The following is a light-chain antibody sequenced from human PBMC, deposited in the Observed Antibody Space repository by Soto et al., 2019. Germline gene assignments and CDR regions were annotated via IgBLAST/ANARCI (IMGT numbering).Light chain of an antibody. Sequence: EIVMTQSPATLSVSPVERATLSCRASQSVSSNLAWYQQKPGQAPRLLIYGASTRATGVPDRFSGTGSGTEFTLTISSLKSEDYAVYYCQQYKSWPPITFGQGTRLEIK. J-gene: IGKJ5*01. V-gene: IGKV3-15*01. CDR1: QSVSSN. CDR2: GAS. CDR3: QQYKSWPPIT.